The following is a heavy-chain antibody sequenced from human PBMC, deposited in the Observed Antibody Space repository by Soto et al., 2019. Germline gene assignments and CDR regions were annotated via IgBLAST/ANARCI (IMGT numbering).Heavy chain of an antibody. D-gene: IGHD2-2*01. V-gene: IGHV4-59*01. CDR1: GGSISSYY. Sequence: SETLSLTCTVSGGSISSYYWSWIRQPPGKGLEWIGYIYYSGSTNYNPSLKSRVTISVDTSKNQFSLKLSSVTAADTAVYYCAREGGCSSTSCYSWWFDPWGQGTLVTVSS. J-gene: IGHJ5*02. CDR3: AREGGCSSTSCYSWWFDP. CDR2: IYYSGST.